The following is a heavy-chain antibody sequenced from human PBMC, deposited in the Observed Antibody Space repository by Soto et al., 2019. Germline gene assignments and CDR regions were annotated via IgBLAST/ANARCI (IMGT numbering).Heavy chain of an antibody. CDR2: IYYSGST. J-gene: IGHJ4*02. Sequence: TLSLTCTVSGGSISSGGYYWSWIRQHPGKGLEWIGYIYYSGSTYYNPSLKSRVTISVDTSKNQFSLKLSSVTAADTAVYYCARVIRYSSGWSKYYFDYWGQGTLVTVSS. CDR3: ARVIRYSSGWSKYYFDY. D-gene: IGHD6-19*01. V-gene: IGHV4-31*03. CDR1: GGSISSGGYY.